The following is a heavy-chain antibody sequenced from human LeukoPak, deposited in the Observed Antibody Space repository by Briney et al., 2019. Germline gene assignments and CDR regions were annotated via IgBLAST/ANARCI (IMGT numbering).Heavy chain of an antibody. Sequence: PSETLSLTCSVSGGSISSSSYYWGWIRQPPGKGLEWIGTIYYSGSTYYNPSLKSRVTISVDTSKNQFSLKLSSVTAADTAVYYCARQGSGNYLSPVNYWGQGTLVTVSS. CDR1: GGSISSSSYY. CDR2: IYYSGST. V-gene: IGHV4-39*01. D-gene: IGHD1-26*01. J-gene: IGHJ4*02. CDR3: ARQGSGNYLSPVNY.